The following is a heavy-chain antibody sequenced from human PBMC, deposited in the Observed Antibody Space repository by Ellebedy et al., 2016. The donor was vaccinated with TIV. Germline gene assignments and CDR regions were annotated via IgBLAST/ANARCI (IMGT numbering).Heavy chain of an antibody. V-gene: IGHV4-34*01. CDR3: ARAQYDSSGYYLGWFDP. CDR1: GGSFSGYY. D-gene: IGHD3-22*01. J-gene: IGHJ5*02. Sequence: SETLSLXXAVYGGSFSGYYWSWIRQPPGKGLEWIGEINHSGSTNYNPSLKSRVTISVDTSKNQFSLKLSSVTAADTAVYYCARAQYDSSGYYLGWFDPWGQGTLVTVSS. CDR2: INHSGST.